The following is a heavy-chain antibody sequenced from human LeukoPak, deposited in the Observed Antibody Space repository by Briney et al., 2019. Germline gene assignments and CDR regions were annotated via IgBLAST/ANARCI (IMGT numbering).Heavy chain of an antibody. Sequence: PSETLSLTCTVSGGSISSSSYYWGWIRQPPGKGLEWIGSIYYSGSTYYNPSLKSRVTISVDTSKNQFSLKLSSVTAADTAVYYCARESLAAAVNAFDIWGQGTMVTVSS. CDR3: ARESLAAAVNAFDI. V-gene: IGHV4-39*02. J-gene: IGHJ3*02. D-gene: IGHD6-13*01. CDR1: GGSISSSSYY. CDR2: IYYSGST.